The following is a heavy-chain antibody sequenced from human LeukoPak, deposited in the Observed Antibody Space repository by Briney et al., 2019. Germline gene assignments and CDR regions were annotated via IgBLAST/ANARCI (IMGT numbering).Heavy chain of an antibody. CDR3: TRDEAAATN. D-gene: IGHD6-13*01. J-gene: IGHJ4*02. Sequence: GGSQRLSCVGSGFTFSSHWMSWVRQAPGKGPEWVANIKQDGREKHYVDSVKGRFTISRDNAKSSLYLQMNSLRAEDTAVYYCTRDEAAATNWGQGTLVTVSS. V-gene: IGHV3-7*01. CDR1: GFTFSSHW. CDR2: IKQDGREK.